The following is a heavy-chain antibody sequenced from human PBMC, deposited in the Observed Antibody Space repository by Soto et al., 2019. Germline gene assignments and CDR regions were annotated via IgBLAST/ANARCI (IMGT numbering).Heavy chain of an antibody. J-gene: IGHJ6*03. CDR1: GYTFTTYD. CDR3: ARAVSHFYHYYYMDV. D-gene: IGHD2-8*01. CDR2: ISAFNGNT. Sequence: QVPLVQSGAEVKKSGASVKVSCKASGYTFTTYDISWVRQAPGQGLEWMGWISAFNGNTNYAQKLQGRVTMTTDTSTSTAYMELRSLRSDDTAVYYCARAVSHFYHYYYMDVWGKGTTVTVSS. V-gene: IGHV1-18*01.